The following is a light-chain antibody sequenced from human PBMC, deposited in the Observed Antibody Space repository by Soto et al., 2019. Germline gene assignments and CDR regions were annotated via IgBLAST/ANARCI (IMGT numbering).Light chain of an antibody. J-gene: IGLJ3*02. Sequence: QSVLTQPTSASGTPGQRVTISCSGSSSNIGSHNVYWYQQFPGTAPKLLIHRNNLRPSGVPDRVSGSKSGTSASLAISGLRSEDEADYYCAAWDDSLSGWVFGGGTKVTVL. CDR1: SSNIGSHN. CDR2: RNN. V-gene: IGLV1-47*01. CDR3: AAWDDSLSGWV.